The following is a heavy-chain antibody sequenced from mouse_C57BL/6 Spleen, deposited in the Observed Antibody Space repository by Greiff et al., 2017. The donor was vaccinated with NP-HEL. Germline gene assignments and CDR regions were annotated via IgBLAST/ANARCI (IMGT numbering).Heavy chain of an antibody. J-gene: IGHJ2*01. CDR2: IDPEDGDT. Sequence: VQLQQSGAELVRPGASVKLSCTASGFNIKDYYMHWVKQRPEQGLEWIGRIDPEDGDTEYAPKFQGKATMTADTSSNTAYLQLSSLTSEDTAVYYCTSIYYYGSSLLSFDYWGQGTTLTVSS. D-gene: IGHD1-1*01. V-gene: IGHV14-1*01. CDR1: GFNIKDYY. CDR3: TSIYYYGSSLLSFDY.